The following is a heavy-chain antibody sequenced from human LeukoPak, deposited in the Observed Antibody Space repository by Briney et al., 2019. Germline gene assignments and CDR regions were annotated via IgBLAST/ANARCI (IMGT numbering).Heavy chain of an antibody. CDR2: IKQDGSEI. D-gene: IGHD6-19*01. Sequence: PGGSLRLSCAASGFTFSSFSMTWVRQAPGKGLEWVANIKQDGSEIYYVDSVKGRFTISRDNAKNSLYLQMYSLRAEDTAVYYCASGSGFLFDHWGQGTLVTVSS. J-gene: IGHJ4*02. CDR1: GFTFSSFS. V-gene: IGHV3-7*01. CDR3: ASGSGFLFDH.